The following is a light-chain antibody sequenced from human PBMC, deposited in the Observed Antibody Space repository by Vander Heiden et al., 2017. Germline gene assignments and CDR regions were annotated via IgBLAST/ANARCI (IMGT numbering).Light chain of an antibody. J-gene: IGLJ1*01. CDR2: ENN. CDR3: QSYDSSLSGYV. V-gene: IGLV1-40*01. Sequence: QSVLTQPPSVSGAPGQRVTISCTGSSSNIGARYDVHWYQQLPGTVPKLLIYENNNRPAGVPDRFAGSKSGTSASLAITGLQAEDEADYYCQSYDSSLSGYVFGTGTKVNVL. CDR1: SSNIGARYD.